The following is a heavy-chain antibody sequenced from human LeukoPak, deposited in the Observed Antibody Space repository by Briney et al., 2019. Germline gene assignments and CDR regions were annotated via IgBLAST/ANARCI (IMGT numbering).Heavy chain of an antibody. D-gene: IGHD3-10*01. V-gene: IGHV1-8*01. J-gene: IGHJ4*02. CDR2: MNPNSGNT. Sequence: PWASVKVSCKASGYTFTSYDINWVRQATGQGLEWMGWMNPNSGNTGYAQKFQGRVTMTRNTSISTAYMELSSLRSEDTAVYYCARRKAQVRGASQRMYYFDYWGQGTLVTVSS. CDR3: ARRKAQVRGASQRMYYFDY. CDR1: GYTFTSYD.